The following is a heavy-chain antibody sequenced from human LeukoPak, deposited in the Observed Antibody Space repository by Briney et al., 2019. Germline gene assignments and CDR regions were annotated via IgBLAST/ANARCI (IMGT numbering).Heavy chain of an antibody. CDR2: IYYSGST. V-gene: IGHV4-61*05. Sequence: SETLSLTCTVSGGSISRSDYYWGWIRQPPGKGLEWIGYIYYSGSTNYNPSLKSRVTISVDTSKNQFSLKLSSVTAADTAVYYCARVGYSSSWYDYWGQGTLVTVSS. CDR1: GGSISRSDYY. D-gene: IGHD6-13*01. CDR3: ARVGYSSSWYDY. J-gene: IGHJ4*02.